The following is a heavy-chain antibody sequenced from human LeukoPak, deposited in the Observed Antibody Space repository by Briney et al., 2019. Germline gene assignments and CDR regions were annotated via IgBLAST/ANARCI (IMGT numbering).Heavy chain of an antibody. CDR2: IIPIFGTA. CDR1: GGTFSSYA. V-gene: IGHV1-69*13. D-gene: IGHD6-19*01. CDR3: ARVRYSSGWYSDY. Sequence: SVTVSCTASGGTFSSYAISWVRQAPGQGLEWMGGIIPIFGTANYAQKFQGRVTITADESTSTAYMELSSLRSEDTAVYHCARVRYSSGWYSDYWGQGTLVTVSS. J-gene: IGHJ4*02.